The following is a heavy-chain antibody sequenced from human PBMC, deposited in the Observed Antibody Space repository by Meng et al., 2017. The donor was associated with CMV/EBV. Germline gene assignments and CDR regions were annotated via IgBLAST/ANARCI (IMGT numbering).Heavy chain of an antibody. CDR1: GYSISSGYD. V-gene: IGHV4-38-2*02. J-gene: IGHJ5*02. CDR2: IYHSGST. CDR3: ARVRGYDCWSGYWVPVDNWFDP. D-gene: IGHD3-3*01. Sequence: SETLSLTCTVSGYSISSGYDWGWLRQPPGKGLEWIGRIYHSGSTYYNPSLKSRVTISVDTSKNQFSLKLSSVTAADTAVYYCARVRGYDCWSGYWVPVDNWFDPWGQGTLVTVSS.